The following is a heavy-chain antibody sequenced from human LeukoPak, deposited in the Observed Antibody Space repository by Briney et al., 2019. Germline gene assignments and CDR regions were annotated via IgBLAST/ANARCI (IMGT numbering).Heavy chain of an antibody. CDR2: INHSGSI. CDR3: AKGVWAPRFDS. CDR1: GASFSYDY. V-gene: IGHV4-34*01. Sequence: SETLSLTCAVYGASFSYDYWSWLRQAPGEGLEWIGEINHSGSITYNPSLKSRVTISAEKSKSQFSLRLTSVTAADTAVYYCAKGVWAPRFDSWGQGTLVTVSS. D-gene: IGHD7-27*01. J-gene: IGHJ5*01.